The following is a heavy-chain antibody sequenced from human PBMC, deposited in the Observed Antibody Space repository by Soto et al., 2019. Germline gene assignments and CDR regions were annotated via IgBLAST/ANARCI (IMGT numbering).Heavy chain of an antibody. CDR3: ARDLPVYDFWSGYYSFDAFDI. D-gene: IGHD3-3*01. CDR2: TYYRSKWYN. V-gene: IGHV6-1*01. J-gene: IGHJ3*02. Sequence: SQTFSLTCAISGDSVSSNSAAWNWIRQSPSRGLEWLGRTYYRSKWYNDYAVSVKSRITINPDKSKNQFSLQLNSVTPEDTAVYYCARDLPVYDFWSGYYSFDAFDIWGQGTMFTVSS. CDR1: GDSVSSNSAA.